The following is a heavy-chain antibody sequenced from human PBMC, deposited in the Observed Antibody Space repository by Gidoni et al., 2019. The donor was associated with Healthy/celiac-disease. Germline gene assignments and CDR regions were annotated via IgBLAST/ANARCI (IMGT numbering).Heavy chain of an antibody. Sequence: EVQLVESGGGLVQPGGSLRLSCAASGFTFSSSSMNWVRQAPGKGLEWVSYISSSSSTIYYADSVKGRFTISRDNAKNSLYLQMNSLRAEDTAVYYCARQRGGGWCSGGSCRPRPFDYWGQGTLVTVSS. J-gene: IGHJ4*02. CDR3: ARQRGGGWCSGGSCRPRPFDY. CDR1: GFTFSSSS. V-gene: IGHV3-48*01. CDR2: ISSSSSTI. D-gene: IGHD2-15*01.